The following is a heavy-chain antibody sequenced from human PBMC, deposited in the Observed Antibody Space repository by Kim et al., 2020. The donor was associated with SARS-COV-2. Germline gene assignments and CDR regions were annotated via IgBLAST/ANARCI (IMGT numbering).Heavy chain of an antibody. V-gene: IGHV3-30*03. Sequence: GGSLRLSCAASGFTFSSYGMHWVRQAPGKGLEWVAVISYDGSNKYYADSVKGRFTISRDNSKNTLYLQMNSLRAEDTAVYYCAILGYSYGYDYWGQGTLVTVSS. CDR3: AILGYSYGYDY. CDR1: GFTFSSYG. J-gene: IGHJ4*02. CDR2: ISYDGSNK. D-gene: IGHD5-18*01.